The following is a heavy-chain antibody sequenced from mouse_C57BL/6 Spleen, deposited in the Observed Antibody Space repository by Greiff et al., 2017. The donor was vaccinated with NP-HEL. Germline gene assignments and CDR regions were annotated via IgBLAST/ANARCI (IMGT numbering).Heavy chain of an antibody. D-gene: IGHD1-1*01. CDR3: AKEGYGNYAMDY. CDR2: IWSGGST. CDR1: GFSLTSYG. V-gene: IGHV2-4*01. Sequence: QVQLKQSGPGLVQPSQSLSITCTVSGFSLTSYGVHWVRQPPGKGLEWLGVIWSGGSTDYNAAFISRLSSSKDNSKSQVCFKMNSLQADDTAIYYCAKEGYGNYAMDYWGQGTSVTVSS. J-gene: IGHJ4*01.